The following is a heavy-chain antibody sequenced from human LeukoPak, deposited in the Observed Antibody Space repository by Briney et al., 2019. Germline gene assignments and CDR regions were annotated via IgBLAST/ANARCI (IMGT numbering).Heavy chain of an antibody. J-gene: IGHJ4*02. CDR3: VRDGLRRPPTPYRGGDCPIDS. D-gene: IGHD2-21*02. V-gene: IGHV4-34*01. CDR2: INHSRST. Sequence: SETLSLTCAVYGGSFSPYYWSWIRQSPDKGLEWIGEINHSRSTNYNPSLKSRVTVSVDTSKNQFSLSLRAEDTALYYCVRDGLRRPPTPYRGGDCPIDSWGQGTLVIVAS. CDR1: GGSFSPYY.